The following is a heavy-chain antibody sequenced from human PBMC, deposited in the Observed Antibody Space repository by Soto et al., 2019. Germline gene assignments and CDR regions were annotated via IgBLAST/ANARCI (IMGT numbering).Heavy chain of an antibody. Sequence: PGGSLRLSCAASGFTFSSYGMHWVRQAPGKGLEWVAVISYDGSNKYYADSVKGRFTISRDNSKNTLYLQMNSLRAEDTAVYYCAKVAAAGACDIWGRGRMVTVSS. J-gene: IGHJ3*02. CDR2: ISYDGSNK. CDR3: AKVAAAGACDI. CDR1: GFTFSSYG. D-gene: IGHD6-13*01. V-gene: IGHV3-30*18.